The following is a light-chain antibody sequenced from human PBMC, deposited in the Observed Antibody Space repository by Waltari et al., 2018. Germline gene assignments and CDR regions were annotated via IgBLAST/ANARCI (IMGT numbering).Light chain of an antibody. V-gene: IGKV4-1*01. J-gene: IGKJ1*01. Sequence: DIVMTQSPDSLAVSLGERATINCKSSQRVLNSSNNKNYLAWYQQKPGQPPKLLIYWASTRASGVPDRFSGSGSGTDFTLTISSLQAEDVAVYYCQQHYSPPQTFGQGTKVEIK. CDR2: WAS. CDR1: QRVLNSSNNKNY. CDR3: QQHYSPPQT.